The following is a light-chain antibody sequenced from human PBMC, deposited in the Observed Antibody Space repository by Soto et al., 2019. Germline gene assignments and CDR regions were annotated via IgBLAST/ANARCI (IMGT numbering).Light chain of an antibody. V-gene: IGKV3-20*01. J-gene: IGKJ1*01. CDR1: DILSSGF. CDR2: GAS. CDR3: QQYLVTPWT. Sequence: GLTQSPCILSLSPGERATLSCRANDILSSGFLAWYQQRRGQAPRLLIYGASTRATGIPDRFSGGGSETDFILTISRVEPEDFAMYYCQQYLVTPWTFGQGTKVDIK.